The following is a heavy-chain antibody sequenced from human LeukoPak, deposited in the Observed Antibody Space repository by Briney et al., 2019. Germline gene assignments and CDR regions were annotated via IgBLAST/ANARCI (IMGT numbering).Heavy chain of an antibody. CDR3: ARRAEAAEYFHH. D-gene: IGHD1-14*01. V-gene: IGHV5-51*01. CDR1: GYSFSTYW. Sequence: GESLKISCKGSGYSFSTYWFGWVRQMPGKGLEWMGSIYPGDSDTRYSPSFQGQVTISADKSISTAYLQWSSLKASDTAMYYCARRAEAAEYFHHWGQGTLVTVSS. CDR2: IYPGDSDT. J-gene: IGHJ1*01.